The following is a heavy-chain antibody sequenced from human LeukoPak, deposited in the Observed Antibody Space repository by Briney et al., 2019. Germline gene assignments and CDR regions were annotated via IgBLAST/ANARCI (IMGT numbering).Heavy chain of an antibody. V-gene: IGHV4-34*01. D-gene: IGHD3-10*01. CDR2: IKHSGST. CDR3: ARGGGPWFSPGNYYYYMDV. Sequence: SETLSLTCAVYGGSFSGYYWSWIRQPPGKGLEWIGEIKHSGSTNYNPSLKSRVTISVDTSKNQFSLKLSSVTAADAAVYYCARGGGPWFSPGNYYYYMDVWGKGTTVTVSS. J-gene: IGHJ6*03. CDR1: GGSFSGYY.